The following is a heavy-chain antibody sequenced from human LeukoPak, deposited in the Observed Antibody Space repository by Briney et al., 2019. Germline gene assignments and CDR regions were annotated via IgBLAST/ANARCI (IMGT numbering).Heavy chain of an antibody. J-gene: IGHJ6*03. CDR2: IYTSGNT. V-gene: IGHV4-4*07. D-gene: IGHD2-2*01. CDR3: ARVRLPAANYYYYYMDV. CDR1: GGSISSYY. Sequence: SETLSLTCTVSGGSISSYYWSWIRQPAGKGLEWIGRIYTSGNTNYNPSLKSRVTMSVDTSKNQFSLKLSSVTAADTAVYYCARVRLPAANYYYYYMDVWGKGTTVTVSS.